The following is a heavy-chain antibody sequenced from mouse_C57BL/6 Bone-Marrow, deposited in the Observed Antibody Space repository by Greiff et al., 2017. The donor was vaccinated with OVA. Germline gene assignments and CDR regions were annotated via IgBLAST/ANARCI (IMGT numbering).Heavy chain of an antibody. J-gene: IGHJ4*01. CDR2: INPNNGGT. V-gene: IGHV1-22*01. CDR3: ASFTTVVATRGNAMDY. CDR1: GYTFTDYN. Sequence: EVQLQQSGPELVKPGASVKMSCKASGYTFTDYNMHWVKQSHGKSLEWIGYINPNNGGTRYNQKFKGKATLTVNKSSSTAYMELRSLTSEDSAVYYCASFTTVVATRGNAMDYWGQGTSVTVSS. D-gene: IGHD1-1*01.